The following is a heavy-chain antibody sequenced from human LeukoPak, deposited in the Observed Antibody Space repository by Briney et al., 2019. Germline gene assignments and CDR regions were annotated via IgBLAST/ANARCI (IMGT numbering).Heavy chain of an antibody. D-gene: IGHD5-24*01. J-gene: IGHJ4*02. CDR3: ARGRTVMGGYNDY. CDR2: INHSGST. CDR1: GGSFSGYY. V-gene: IGHV4-34*01. Sequence: SETLSLTCAVYGGSFSGYYWSWIRQPPGKGLEWIGEINHSGSTNYNPSLKSRITISVDTSKNQFSLKLSSVTAADTAVYYCARGRTVMGGYNDYWGQGTLVTVSS.